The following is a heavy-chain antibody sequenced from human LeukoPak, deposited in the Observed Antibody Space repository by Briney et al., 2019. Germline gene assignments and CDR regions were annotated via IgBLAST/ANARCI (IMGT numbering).Heavy chain of an antibody. CDR2: IYPGDSDT. CDR1: GYSFTSYW. J-gene: IGHJ4*02. V-gene: IGHV5-51*01. CDR3: ARIQYYYDSSGYYPYYFDY. D-gene: IGHD3-22*01. Sequence: GESLKISCKGSGYSFTSYWIGWVRQMPGKGLEWMGIIYPGDSDTRYSPSFQGQVTISADKSISTAYLQWSSLKASDTAMYCCARIQYYYDSSGYYPYYFDYWGQGTLVTVSS.